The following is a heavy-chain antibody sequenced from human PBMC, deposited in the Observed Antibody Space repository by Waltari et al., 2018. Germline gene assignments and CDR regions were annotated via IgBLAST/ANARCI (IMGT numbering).Heavy chain of an antibody. Sequence: QVELQESGPGLVKPSETLSLPCKASGYYISSTYFWVWIRQPPGKGPDWIGSIFHSGSTYYNPSLKSRVTISVDTSKNQFSLKLISVTAADTAVYYCARVAYSDFWSDYSSRPSFDYWGPGTLVTVSS. CDR3: ARVAYSDFWSDYSSRPSFDY. V-gene: IGHV4-38-2*02. J-gene: IGHJ4*02. CDR1: GYYISSTYF. CDR2: IFHSGST. D-gene: IGHD3-3*01.